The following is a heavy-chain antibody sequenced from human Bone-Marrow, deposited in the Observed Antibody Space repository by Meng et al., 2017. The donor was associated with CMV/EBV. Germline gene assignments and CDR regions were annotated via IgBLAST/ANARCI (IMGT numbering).Heavy chain of an antibody. CDR2: ISYDGSNK. D-gene: IGHD3-3*01. V-gene: IGHV3-30*19. J-gene: IGHJ6*01. Sequence: GESLKISCAASGFTFSNYGMHWVRQAPGKGLEWVAVISYDGSNKYYADSVKGRFTISRDNSKNTLYLQMNSLRAEDTAVYYCARATGGEYDFWSGYYKAYYYYYGMDVWGQGTTVTFSS. CDR1: GFTFSNYG. CDR3: ARATGGEYDFWSGYYKAYYYYYGMDV.